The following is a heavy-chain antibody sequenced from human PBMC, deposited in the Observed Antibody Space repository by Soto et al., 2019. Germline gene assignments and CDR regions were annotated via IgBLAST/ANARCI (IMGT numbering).Heavy chain of an antibody. V-gene: IGHV3-48*01. D-gene: IGHD2-15*01. CDR2: ISISSTTK. CDR3: ARDGCSGSNCLNWFDP. J-gene: IGHJ5*02. CDR1: GFTFSSYS. Sequence: LSCAASGFTFSSYSMNWVRQAPGKGLEWVSYISISSTTKYYADSVKGRFTISRDNAKNSLYLQMNSLRAEDTAVYYCARDGCSGSNCLNWFDPWGQGTLVTVSS.